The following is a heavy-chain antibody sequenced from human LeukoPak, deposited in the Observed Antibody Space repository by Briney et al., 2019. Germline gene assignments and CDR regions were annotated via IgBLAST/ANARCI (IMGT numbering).Heavy chain of an antibody. CDR1: GGSISSGGYY. V-gene: IGHV4-31*03. J-gene: IGHJ6*02. CDR3: ARDIVVVPAAMNYYYYYGMDV. Sequence: PSETLSLTCTVSGGSISSGGYYWSWIRQHPGKGLEWIGYIYYSGSTYYNPSLKSRVTISVDTSKIQFSLKLSSVTAADTAVYYCARDIVVVPAAMNYYYYYGMDVWGQGTTVTVSS. CDR2: IYYSGST. D-gene: IGHD2-2*01.